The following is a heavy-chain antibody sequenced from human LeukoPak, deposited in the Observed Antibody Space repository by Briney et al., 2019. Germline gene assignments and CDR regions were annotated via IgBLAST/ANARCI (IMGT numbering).Heavy chain of an antibody. J-gene: IGHJ4*02. CDR2: INHSGST. Sequence: SETLSLTCAVYGGSFSGYYWSWIRQPPGKGLEWIGEINHSGSTNYNPSLKSRVTISVDTSKNQFSLKLSSVTAADTAVYYCASQGDSSGWYDRDYWGQGTLVTVSS. CDR1: GGSFSGYY. V-gene: IGHV4-34*01. D-gene: IGHD6-19*01. CDR3: ASQGDSSGWYDRDY.